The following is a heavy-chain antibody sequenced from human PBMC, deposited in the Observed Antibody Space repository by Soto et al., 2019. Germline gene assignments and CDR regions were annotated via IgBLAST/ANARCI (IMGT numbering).Heavy chain of an antibody. CDR2: INPNSGGT. CDR3: ARVGGADLVYGSSGFDY. CDR1: GYTFTGYY. V-gene: IGHV1-2*04. J-gene: IGHJ4*02. D-gene: IGHD6-6*01. Sequence: ASVKVSCKASGYTFTGYYMHWVRQAPGQGLEWMGWINPNSGGTNYAQKFQGWVTMTRDTSISTAYMELSRLRSDDTAVYYCARVGGADLVYGSSGFDYWGQGTLVTVSS.